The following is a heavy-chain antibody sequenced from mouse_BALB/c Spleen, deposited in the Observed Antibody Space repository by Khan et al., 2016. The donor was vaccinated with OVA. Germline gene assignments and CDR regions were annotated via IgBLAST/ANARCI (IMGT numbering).Heavy chain of an antibody. CDR3: TRAGYGAFAY. CDR2: IYPGNSDT. CDR1: GYIFTSYW. V-gene: IGHV1-5*01. D-gene: IGHD1-1*01. J-gene: IGHJ3*01. Sequence: EVQLQESGTVLARPGASVKMSCKASGYIFTSYWMHWVKQRPGQGLEWIGGIYPGNSDTSYNQKFKDKAKLTAVTSASTAYMELSSLTNEDSAVYYCTRAGYGAFAYWGQGTLVTVSA.